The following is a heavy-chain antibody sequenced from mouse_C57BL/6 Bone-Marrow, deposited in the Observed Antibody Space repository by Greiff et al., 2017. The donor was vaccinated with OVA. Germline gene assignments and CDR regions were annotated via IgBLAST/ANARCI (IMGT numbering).Heavy chain of an antibody. CDR2: IRLTSDNDAT. J-gene: IGHJ3*01. V-gene: IGHV6-3*01. CDR3: TVVTTVVGGFAY. D-gene: IGHD1-1*01. CDR1: GFTFSNYW. Sequence: EVQLQESGGGLVQPGGSMKLSCVASGFTFSNYWMNWVRQSPEKGLEWVAQIRLTSDNDATHYAESVKGRFTISRDDSKSSVYLQMINLRAEDTGIYYCTVVTTVVGGFAYWGQGTLVTVSA.